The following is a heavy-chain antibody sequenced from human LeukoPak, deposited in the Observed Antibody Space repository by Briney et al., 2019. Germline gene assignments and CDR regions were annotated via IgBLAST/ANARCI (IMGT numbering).Heavy chain of an antibody. D-gene: IGHD3-16*01. CDR1: GFTFSDFS. CDR2: IKEYGGEK. Sequence: GGSLRLSCAASGFTFSDFSMTWVRQAPGKGLEWVARIKEYGGEKKYVDSVKGRFTMSRDNAKNSLYLQMNSLTAEDTAMYYCARIRSWGYFDYWGQGALVTVSS. J-gene: IGHJ4*02. V-gene: IGHV3-7*01. CDR3: ARIRSWGYFDY.